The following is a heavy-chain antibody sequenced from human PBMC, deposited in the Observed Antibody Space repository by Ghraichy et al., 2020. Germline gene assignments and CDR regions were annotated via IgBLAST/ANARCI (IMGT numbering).Heavy chain of an antibody. J-gene: IGHJ4*02. Sequence: SETLSLTCAVYGGSFSGFYWSWIRQSPGKGLEWIGEINHSGSTKYNPSLKSRITISVDTSKNQFSLKLSSVTAADTAVYYCAREVRGSYYKDYWGQGTLVTVSS. CDR1: GGSFSGFY. V-gene: IGHV4-34*01. CDR2: INHSGST. D-gene: IGHD1-26*01. CDR3: AREVRGSYYKDY.